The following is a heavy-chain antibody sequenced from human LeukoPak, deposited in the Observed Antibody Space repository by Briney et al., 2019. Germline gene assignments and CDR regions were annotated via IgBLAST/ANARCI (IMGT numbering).Heavy chain of an antibody. Sequence: GGSLRLSCAASGFTFSNSAMNWVRQAPGKGLEWVSTISGSGAGTYYADSVKGRFTISRDNPKNTLYLHMNSLRPEDTAVYFCAKRGVVIRVILVGFHQEASYFDSWGQGALVTVSS. CDR2: ISGSGAGT. CDR1: GFTFSNSA. CDR3: AKRGVVIRVILVGFHQEASYFDS. V-gene: IGHV3-23*01. J-gene: IGHJ4*02. D-gene: IGHD3-22*01.